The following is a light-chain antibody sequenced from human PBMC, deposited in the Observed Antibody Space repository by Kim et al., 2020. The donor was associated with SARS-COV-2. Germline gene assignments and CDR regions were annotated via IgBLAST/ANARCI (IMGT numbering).Light chain of an antibody. V-gene: IGKV3-20*01. CDR3: HQYDSSPRT. CDR2: AAS. CDR1: QSVTSNY. Sequence: ETVLTQSPGTLSLSPGERATLSCRASQSVTSNYLAWYQQKVGQAPRLLIYAASSRATGIPDRFSGSGSGTDFTLTISRLEPEDFAVYSCHQYDSSPRTFGQGTTVDIK. J-gene: IGKJ1*01.